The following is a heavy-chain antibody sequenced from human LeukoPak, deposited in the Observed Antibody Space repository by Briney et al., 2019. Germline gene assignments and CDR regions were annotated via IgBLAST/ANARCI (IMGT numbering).Heavy chain of an antibody. D-gene: IGHD3-10*01. Sequence: GESPKEPRKGSERSLARYWRARVCQMHGKGMEWMGIIYPGDSDTRDSPSFEGQVTISADKSISTAYLQWSSLKASDTAMYYCARWAGGLNYYGSGSYYYYFDYWGQGTLVTVSS. CDR3: ARWAGGLNYYGSGSYYYYFDY. CDR2: IYPGDSDT. V-gene: IGHV5-51*01. J-gene: IGHJ4*02. CDR1: ERSLARYW.